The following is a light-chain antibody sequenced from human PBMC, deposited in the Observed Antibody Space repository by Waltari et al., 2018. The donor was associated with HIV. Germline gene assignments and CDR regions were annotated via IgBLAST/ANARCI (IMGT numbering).Light chain of an antibody. J-gene: IGLJ2*01. CDR1: SNDVGPYDC. V-gene: IGLV2-8*01. Sequence: QSALTQPPTASGSPGPPVTIPCSGTSNDVGPYDCVSWYQQHPDKAPRRIFYEVYTRPSGVPDRFSGSKSGNTASLTVSGLQAEDEAYYYCTSYAGSDNLMLFGGGTKVTVL. CDR2: EVY. CDR3: TSYAGSDNLML.